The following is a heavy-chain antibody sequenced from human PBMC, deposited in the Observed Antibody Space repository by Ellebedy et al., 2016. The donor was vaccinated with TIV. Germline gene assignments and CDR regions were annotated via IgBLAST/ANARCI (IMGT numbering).Heavy chain of an antibody. Sequence: ASVKVSCKASGYTFTSYDINWVRQATGQRLEWMGWMNPNSGNTGYAQKFQGRVTITADESTSTAYMELSSLRSEDTAVYYCARDLSDGGNSGVFDYWGQGTLVTVSS. V-gene: IGHV1-8*03. CDR1: GYTFTSYD. D-gene: IGHD4-23*01. J-gene: IGHJ4*02. CDR2: MNPNSGNT. CDR3: ARDLSDGGNSGVFDY.